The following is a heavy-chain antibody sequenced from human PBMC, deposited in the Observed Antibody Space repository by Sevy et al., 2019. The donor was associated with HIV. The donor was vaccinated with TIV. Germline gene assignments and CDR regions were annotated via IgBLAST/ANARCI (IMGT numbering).Heavy chain of an antibody. CDR1: GFTFSTYG. CDR3: AKDFTGYNGMDV. J-gene: IGHJ6*02. D-gene: IGHD3-9*01. Sequence: GGSLRLSCAASGFTFSTYGMHWVRQAPGKGLEWVAVISYLGRNKFYGDSVEGRFTISRDNSKKTLYLQMNSLRAEDTAVYYCAKDFTGYNGMDVWGQGTMVTVSS. V-gene: IGHV3-30*18. CDR2: ISYLGRNK.